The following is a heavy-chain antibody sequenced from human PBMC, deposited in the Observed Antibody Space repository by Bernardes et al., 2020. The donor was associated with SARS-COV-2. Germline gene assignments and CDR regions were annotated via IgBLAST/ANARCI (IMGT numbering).Heavy chain of an antibody. V-gene: IGHV3-74*01. CDR3: ARGGSYFAFPHDY. Sequence: GGSLRLSCVASGFTFSDHWMHWVRQAPGKGLVWVSRISHDGSITNYADSVKGRSSISRDIAKNTLYLQMTSLTAEDTAVYYCARGGSYFAFPHDYWGQGTLVTVSS. CDR2: ISHDGSIT. J-gene: IGHJ4*02. CDR1: GFTFSDHW. D-gene: IGHD1-26*01.